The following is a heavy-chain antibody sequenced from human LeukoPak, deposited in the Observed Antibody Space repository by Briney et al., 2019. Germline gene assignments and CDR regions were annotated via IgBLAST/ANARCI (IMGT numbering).Heavy chain of an antibody. CDR2: MNPNSGNT. Sequence: ASVKVSCKASGYTFTSYDINWVRQATGQGLEWMGWMNPNSGNTGYAQKFQGRVTMIRNASISTAYMELSSLRSEDTAVYYCARGRAAAAGKGNWFDPWGQGTLVTVSS. V-gene: IGHV1-8*01. J-gene: IGHJ5*02. CDR1: GYTFTSYD. CDR3: ARGRAAAAGKGNWFDP. D-gene: IGHD6-13*01.